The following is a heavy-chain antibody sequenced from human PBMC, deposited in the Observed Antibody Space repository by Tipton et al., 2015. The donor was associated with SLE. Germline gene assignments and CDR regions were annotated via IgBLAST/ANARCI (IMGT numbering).Heavy chain of an antibody. V-gene: IGHV4-61*02. CDR1: GGSITSGSYY. CDR3: ARSAGYGSSWAHFDY. D-gene: IGHD6-13*01. Sequence: TLSLTCTVSGGSITSGSYYWSWIRQPAGKGLEWIGRVYATGSTYYNPSLKSRVTMSLDTSKNQFSLKLSSVTAADTAVYYCARSAGYGSSWAHFDYWGQGTLVTVSS. J-gene: IGHJ4*02. CDR2: VYATGST.